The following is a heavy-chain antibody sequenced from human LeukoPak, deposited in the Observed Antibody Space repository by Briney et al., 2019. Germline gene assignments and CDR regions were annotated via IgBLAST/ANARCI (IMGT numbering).Heavy chain of an antibody. Sequence: ASVKVSCKASGYTFTSYGISWVRQAPGQGLEWMGWISAYNGNTNYAQKLQGRVTITTDTSTSTAYMELRSLRSDDTAVYYCARALNYDILTSYSNWFDPWGQGTLVTVSS. CDR2: ISAYNGNT. D-gene: IGHD3-9*01. CDR3: ARALNYDILTSYSNWFDP. CDR1: GYTFTSYG. V-gene: IGHV1-18*04. J-gene: IGHJ5*02.